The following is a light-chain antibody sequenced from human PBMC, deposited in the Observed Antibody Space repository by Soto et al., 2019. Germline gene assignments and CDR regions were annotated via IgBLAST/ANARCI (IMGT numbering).Light chain of an antibody. CDR2: AAS. Sequence: IRMTQSPSSLSASTGDRVTITCRASQSISSYLNWYQQKPGKAPKLLIYAASSLQSGVPSRFSGSGSGTDFTLTISSLQPEDFATYYCQQSYSKWTFGQGTKVDIK. CDR3: QQSYSKWT. V-gene: IGKV1-39*01. J-gene: IGKJ1*01. CDR1: QSISSY.